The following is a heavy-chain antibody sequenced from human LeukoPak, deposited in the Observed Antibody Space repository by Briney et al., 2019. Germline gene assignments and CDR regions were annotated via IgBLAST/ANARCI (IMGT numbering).Heavy chain of an antibody. Sequence: ASVKVSCKASGGTFSSYAISWVRQAPGHGLEWMGGIIPIFGTANYAQKFQGRVTITTDESTSTAYMELSSLRSEDTAVYYCAKVGGRIAAAGTDLLGYFDYWGQGTLVTVSS. CDR2: IIPIFGTA. J-gene: IGHJ4*02. D-gene: IGHD6-13*01. CDR1: GGTFSSYA. V-gene: IGHV1-69*05. CDR3: AKVGGRIAAAGTDLLGYFDY.